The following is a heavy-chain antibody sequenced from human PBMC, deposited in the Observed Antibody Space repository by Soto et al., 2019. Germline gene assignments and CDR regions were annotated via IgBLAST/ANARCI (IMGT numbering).Heavy chain of an antibody. CDR3: ARDGVSSTDYTWNYGTYFDY. V-gene: IGHV3-30*03. J-gene: IGHJ4*02. Sequence: GGSLRLSCAASGVTFSSYGMHWVRQAPGKGLEWVAVISYDGSNKFYADSVKGRFTISRDSSSQTLYLQMNSLRPDDTAMYYCARDGVSSTDYTWNYGTYFDYWGPGALVTVSS. CDR1: GVTFSSYG. D-gene: IGHD1-1*01. CDR2: ISYDGSNK.